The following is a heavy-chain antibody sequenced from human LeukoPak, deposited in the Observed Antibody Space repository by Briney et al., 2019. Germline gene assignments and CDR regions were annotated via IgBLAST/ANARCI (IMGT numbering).Heavy chain of an antibody. Sequence: GGSLRLSCTASGFTFGDYAMSWFRQAPGKGLEWVGFIRSKAYGGTTEYAASVKGRFTISRDDSKSIAYLQMNSLKTEDTAVYYCTRVVRSSSHSDASDIWGQGTMVTVSS. V-gene: IGHV3-49*03. CDR1: GFTFGDYA. CDR2: IRSKAYGGTT. D-gene: IGHD6-13*01. J-gene: IGHJ3*02. CDR3: TRVVRSSSHSDASDI.